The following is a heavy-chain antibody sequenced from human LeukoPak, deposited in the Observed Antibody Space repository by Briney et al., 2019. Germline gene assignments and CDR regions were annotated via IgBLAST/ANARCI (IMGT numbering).Heavy chain of an antibody. CDR2: IYYSGST. CDR1: GGSISSGGYD. Sequence: SETLSLTCTVSGGSISSGGYDWSWIRQHPGKGLEWIGYIYYSGSTYYNPSLKSRVTISVDTSKNQFSLKLSSVTAADTAVYYCAAAAGTWWGFDPWGQGTLVTVSS. D-gene: IGHD6-13*01. J-gene: IGHJ5*02. V-gene: IGHV4-31*03. CDR3: AAAAGTWWGFDP.